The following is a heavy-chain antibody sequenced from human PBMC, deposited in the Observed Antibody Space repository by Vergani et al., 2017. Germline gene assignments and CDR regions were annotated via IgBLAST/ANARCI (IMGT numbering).Heavy chain of an antibody. CDR1: GFTFSSYA. J-gene: IGHJ3*02. CDR3: AKDYYDSSGYWHAFDI. CDR2: ISGSGGST. V-gene: IGHV3-23*01. Sequence: EVQLLESGGGLVQPGGSLRLSCAASGFTFSSYAMSWVRQAPGKGLEWVSAISGSGGSTYYADSVKGRFTISRDNSKNTLYLQMNSLRAEDTAVYCCAKDYYDSSGYWHAFDIWGQGTMVTVSS. D-gene: IGHD3-22*01.